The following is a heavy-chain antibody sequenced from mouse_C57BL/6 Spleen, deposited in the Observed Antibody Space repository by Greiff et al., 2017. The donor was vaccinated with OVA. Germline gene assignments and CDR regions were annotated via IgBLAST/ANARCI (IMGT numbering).Heavy chain of an antibody. Sequence: EVQLQQSGPELVKPGASVKISCKASGYTFTDYYMNWVKQSHGKSLEWIGDINPNNGGTSYNQKFKGKATLTVDKSSSTAYMELRSLTSEDSAVYYWASNRWLLRGYVDYWGQGTTLTVSS. CDR3: ASNRWLLRGYVDY. V-gene: IGHV1-26*01. J-gene: IGHJ2*01. CDR1: GYTFTDYY. CDR2: INPNNGGT. D-gene: IGHD2-3*01.